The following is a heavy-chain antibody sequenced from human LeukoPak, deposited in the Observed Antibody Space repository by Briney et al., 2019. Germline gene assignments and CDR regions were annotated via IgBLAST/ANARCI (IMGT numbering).Heavy chain of an antibody. D-gene: IGHD5-18*01. CDR3: AKEGRKTGNTYGYEFDS. J-gene: IGHJ4*02. Sequence: KSGGSLRLSCATSGFTFSSYSMNWVRQAPGKGLEWVSSINTGSTYINYADSVKGRFTISRDNSKNTVYLHMNNLRAEDTAVYYCAKEGRKTGNTYGYEFDSWGQGTLVTVSS. V-gene: IGHV3-21*04. CDR1: GFTFSSYS. CDR2: INTGSTYI.